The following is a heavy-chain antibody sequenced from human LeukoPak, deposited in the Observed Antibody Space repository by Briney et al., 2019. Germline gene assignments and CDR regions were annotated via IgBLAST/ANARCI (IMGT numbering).Heavy chain of an antibody. CDR1: GFTVSSNY. CDR2: IKQDGNEK. J-gene: IGHJ4*02. Sequence: GGSLRLSCAASGFTVSSNYTSWVRQAPGKGLEWVANIKQDGNEKYYADSVKGRFTISRDNGKNSLDLQMNSLRADDTAVYYCARDTLGEGEDANYAVYYFDYWGQGTVVTVSS. V-gene: IGHV3-7*01. D-gene: IGHD4/OR15-4a*01. CDR3: ARDTLGEGEDANYAVYYFDY.